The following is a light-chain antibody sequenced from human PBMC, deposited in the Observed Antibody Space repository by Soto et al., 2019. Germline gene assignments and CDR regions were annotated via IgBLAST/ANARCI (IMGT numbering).Light chain of an antibody. J-gene: IGKJ5*01. CDR3: QHYNSLPIT. V-gene: IGKV1-33*01. CDR1: QDIRFY. CDR2: DAS. Sequence: MQMTQSPSSLSASLGDRVTITCQASQDIRFYLNWYQHKTGQAPKLLIYDASQLETGVPSKFSGSGSGTDFTFTINNLQAEDIGTYYCQHYNSLPITFGQGTRLEIK.